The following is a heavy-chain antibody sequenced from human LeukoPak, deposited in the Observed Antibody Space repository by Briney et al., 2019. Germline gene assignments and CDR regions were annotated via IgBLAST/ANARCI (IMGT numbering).Heavy chain of an antibody. CDR1: GYXFTSYW. D-gene: IGHD2-2*01. CDR3: ARQDPAAKDAFDI. Sequence: GESLKISCKGSGYXFTSYWICWVRQMPGKGLEWMGIIYPGDSDTRYSPSFQGQVTISADKSISTAYLQWSSLKASDTAMYYCARQDPAAKDAFDIWGQGTMVTVSS. CDR2: IYPGDSDT. J-gene: IGHJ3*02. V-gene: IGHV5-51*01.